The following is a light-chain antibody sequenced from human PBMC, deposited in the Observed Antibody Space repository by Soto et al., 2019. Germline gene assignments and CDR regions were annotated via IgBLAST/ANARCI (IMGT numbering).Light chain of an antibody. CDR1: SGSVSTSYY. CDR3: VLYMGSGTPV. J-gene: IGLJ2*01. V-gene: IGLV8-61*01. CDR2: STN. Sequence: QAVVTQGPSFSVSPGGTVTLTCGLSSGSVSTSYYPSWYQQTPGQAPRTLIYSTNTRSSGVPDRFSGSILGNKAALTITGAQADDESDYYCVLYMGSGTPVFGGGTKLTVL.